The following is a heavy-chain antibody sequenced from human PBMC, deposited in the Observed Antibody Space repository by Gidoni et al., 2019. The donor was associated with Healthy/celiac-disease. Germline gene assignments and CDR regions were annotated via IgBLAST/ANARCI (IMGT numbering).Heavy chain of an antibody. Sequence: QVQLVQSGAEWKKRGSSVKISCKASVGTFSRYAISWVRQAPGQGLEWMGGIIPIFGTANYAQKFQGIVTITADESTSTAYMELSSLRSEDTAVYYCARDRQRWGELLDYWGQGTLVTVSS. D-gene: IGHD1-26*01. CDR3: ARDRQRWGELLDY. J-gene: IGHJ4*02. V-gene: IGHV1-69*01. CDR2: IIPIFGTA. CDR1: VGTFSRYA.